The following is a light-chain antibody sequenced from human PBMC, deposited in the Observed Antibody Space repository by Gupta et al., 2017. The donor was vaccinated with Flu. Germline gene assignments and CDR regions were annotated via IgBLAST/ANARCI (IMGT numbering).Light chain of an antibody. CDR3: GSDGAVGV. CDR1: RSDIGAYHY. CDR2: EVS. J-gene: IGLJ2*01. V-gene: IGLV2-14*01. Sequence: GQSIASSCTGTRSDIGAYHYGSWYQQHHGKAPKLMIHEVSNRPAGVSTRLSGSKYGKTASLTIAGLEAEDEDDYYCGSDGAVGVFGGGTKLTVI.